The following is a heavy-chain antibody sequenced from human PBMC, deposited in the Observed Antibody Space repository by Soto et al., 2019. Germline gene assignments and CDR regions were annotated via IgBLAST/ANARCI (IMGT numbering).Heavy chain of an antibody. J-gene: IGHJ4*02. CDR2: IYYSGST. Sequence: PSETLSLTCTVSGGSISSGGYYWSWIRQHPGKGLEWIGYIYYSGSTYYNPSLKSRVTISVDTSKNQFSLKLSSVTAADTAVYYCARGGAYYYGSGSFTYFDYWGQGTLVTVSS. CDR1: GGSISSGGYY. CDR3: ARGGAYYYGSGSFTYFDY. D-gene: IGHD3-10*01. V-gene: IGHV4-31*03.